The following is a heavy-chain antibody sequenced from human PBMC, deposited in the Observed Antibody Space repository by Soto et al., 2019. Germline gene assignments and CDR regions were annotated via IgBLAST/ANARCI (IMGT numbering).Heavy chain of an antibody. D-gene: IGHD3-9*01. CDR2: IYPGDSDT. Sequence: GESLKISCKGSGYSFTSYWIGWVLQMPGKGLEWMGIIYPGDSDTRYSPSFQGQVTISADKSISTAYLQWSSLKASDTAMYYCATQSTRGLTTFDGMDVWGQGTTVTVSS. CDR1: GYSFTSYW. J-gene: IGHJ6*02. V-gene: IGHV5-51*01. CDR3: ATQSTRGLTTFDGMDV.